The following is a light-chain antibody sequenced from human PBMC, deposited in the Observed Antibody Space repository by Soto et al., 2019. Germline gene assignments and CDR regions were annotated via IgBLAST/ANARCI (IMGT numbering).Light chain of an antibody. CDR3: QQFSSHSVT. CDR1: QTVRNNY. Sequence: EFVLTQSPGTLSLSPGERVTLSCRASQTVRNNYLAWYQQKPGQAPRLLIYDASSRATGIPDRFSGGGSGTAFTLTTIRLEPEDFAVYYCQQFSSHSVTFGRGTKVDI. CDR2: DAS. J-gene: IGKJ4*01. V-gene: IGKV3-20*01.